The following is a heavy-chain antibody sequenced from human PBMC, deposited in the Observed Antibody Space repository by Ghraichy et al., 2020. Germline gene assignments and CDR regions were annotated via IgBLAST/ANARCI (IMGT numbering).Heavy chain of an antibody. D-gene: IGHD6-13*01. CDR3: TRLGGSNWHSS. Sequence: GGSLRLSCAGSGFAFNAYWMSWVRQPPGKGLMWVARIDTDGGVTKYADSVKGRFTFSRDNAKNTLYLQMNSLTVDDTAVYYCTRLGGSNWHSSWCQGTPVTLPS. J-gene: IGHJ5*02. V-gene: IGHV3-74*03. CDR1: GFAFNAYW. CDR2: IDTDGGVT.